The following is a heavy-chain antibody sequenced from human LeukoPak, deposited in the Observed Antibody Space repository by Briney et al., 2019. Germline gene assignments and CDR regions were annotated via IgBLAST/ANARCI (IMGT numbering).Heavy chain of an antibody. CDR3: ARGGELLGYYYMDV. D-gene: IGHD3-16*01. Sequence: SETLSLTCTVSGGSISSYYWGWIRQPPGKGLEWIGYIYYSGSTNYNPSLKSRVTISVDTSKNQFSLKLSSVTAADTAVYYCARGGELLGYYYMDVWGKGTTVTVSS. CDR2: IYYSGST. V-gene: IGHV4-59*01. CDR1: GGSISSYY. J-gene: IGHJ6*03.